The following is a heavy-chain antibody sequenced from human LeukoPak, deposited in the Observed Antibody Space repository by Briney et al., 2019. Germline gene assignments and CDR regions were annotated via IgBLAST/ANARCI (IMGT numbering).Heavy chain of an antibody. V-gene: IGHV3-15*01. J-gene: IGHJ4*02. CDR3: AHSGASDY. Sequence: GGSLRLSRVVSGFSFTSAWMIWVRQAPGKGLEWVGRIKSNSDGGTTDYAAPVRGRFTISRDDSSNTLYLQMNSLNTDDTAVYYCAHSGASDYWGQGTLVTVSS. D-gene: IGHD2-15*01. CDR2: IKSNSDGGTT. CDR1: GFSFTSAW.